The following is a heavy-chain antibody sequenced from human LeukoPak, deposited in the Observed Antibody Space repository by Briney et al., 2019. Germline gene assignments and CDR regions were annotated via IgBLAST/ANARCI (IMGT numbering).Heavy chain of an antibody. CDR2: ISYDGSNK. CDR3: ARRYSSDY. CDR1: RFTFSSYA. D-gene: IGHD6-13*01. Sequence: PGGSLRLSCAASRFTFSSYAMHWVRQAPGKGLEWVAVISYDGSNKYYADSVKGRFTISRDNSKNTLYLQMNSLRAEDTAVYYCARRYSSDYWGQGTLVTVSS. V-gene: IGHV3-30-3*01. J-gene: IGHJ4*02.